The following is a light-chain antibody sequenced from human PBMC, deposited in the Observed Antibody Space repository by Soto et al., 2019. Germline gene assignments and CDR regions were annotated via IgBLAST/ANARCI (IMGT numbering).Light chain of an antibody. CDR3: QQYGRSPFT. Sequence: EIVLTQSPGTLSLSPGERATLSCRASQSVSSSYLAWYQQKPGQAPRLLIYGASSRATGIPGGFSCSGSGTDFTLTISRMEPEDFAVYYCQQYGRSPFTFGPRTKGDIK. CDR1: QSVSSSY. J-gene: IGKJ3*01. CDR2: GAS. V-gene: IGKV3-20*01.